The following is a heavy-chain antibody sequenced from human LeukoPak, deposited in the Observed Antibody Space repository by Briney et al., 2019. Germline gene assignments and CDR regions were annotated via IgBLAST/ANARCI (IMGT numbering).Heavy chain of an antibody. V-gene: IGHV3-15*01. J-gene: IGHJ5*01. CDR2: IKKKPDDRPT. CDR1: GFTFTNGW. Sequence: PGGSLRLSCAASGFTFTNGWKRWVRQAPGKGREWVGRIKKKPDDRPTDYAPPVKVRFTISRYDSKPTLYLQMNSLKTEDTAVYYCTTVQTATLSTLYNWFDSWGQGTLVTVSS. D-gene: IGHD2-2*01. CDR3: TTVQTATLSTLYNWFDS.